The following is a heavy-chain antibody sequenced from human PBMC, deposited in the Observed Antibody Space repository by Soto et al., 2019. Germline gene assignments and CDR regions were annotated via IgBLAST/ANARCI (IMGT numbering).Heavy chain of an antibody. Sequence: GGSLRLSCAASGFTFGTYAMSWVRQAPGKGLEWVSGISGSGGETVYADSVRGRFTISRDNSKNTLYLQMNSLRAEDTAVYYCAQELSGSFDNWGQGTLVTVSS. D-gene: IGHD3-10*01. CDR1: GFTFGTYA. V-gene: IGHV3-23*01. CDR2: ISGSGGET. CDR3: AQELSGSFDN. J-gene: IGHJ4*02.